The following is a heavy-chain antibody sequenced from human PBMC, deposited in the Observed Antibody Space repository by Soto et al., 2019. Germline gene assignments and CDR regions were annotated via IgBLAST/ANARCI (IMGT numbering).Heavy chain of an antibody. Sequence: GSMRLSCSASGFTFSMFSMHWVRQAPGKGLEYVSGISSNGDSTYYADSVKGRFTISRDNSKNTLYLQMSSLRAVDTAVYYCVHPRSTVQIPPTWGQGTLVTVS. J-gene: IGHJ5*02. CDR1: GFTFSMFS. CDR3: VHPRSTVQIPPT. CDR2: ISSNGDST. D-gene: IGHD4-17*01. V-gene: IGHV3-64D*06.